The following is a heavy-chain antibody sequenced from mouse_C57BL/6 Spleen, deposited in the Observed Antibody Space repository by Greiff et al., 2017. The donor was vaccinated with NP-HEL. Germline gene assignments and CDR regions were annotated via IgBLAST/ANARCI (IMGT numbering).Heavy chain of an antibody. V-gene: IGHV1-39*01. CDR2: INPNYGTT. CDR3: ARYTTVVATRRDYYAMDY. J-gene: IGHJ4*01. D-gene: IGHD1-1*01. CDR1: GYSFTDYN. Sequence: EVQLQESGPELVKPGASVKISCKASGYSFTDYNMNWVKQSNGKSLEWIGVINPNYGTTSYNQKFKGKATLTVDQSSSTAYMQLNSLTSEDSAVYYCARYTTVVATRRDYYAMDYWGQGTSVTVSS.